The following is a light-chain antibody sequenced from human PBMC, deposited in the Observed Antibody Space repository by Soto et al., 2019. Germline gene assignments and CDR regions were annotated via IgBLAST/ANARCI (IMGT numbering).Light chain of an antibody. Sequence: DIQMTQSPYTLSASEGDRVTITCRASQSINNWLAWYQQKPGKAPKLLISKASNVKSGVPSRFSGTGSGTQFSVTISSLQPYDFASYNCQHDDSYPFTFGGGTKVEI. CDR1: QSINNW. CDR3: QHDDSYPFT. J-gene: IGKJ4*01. CDR2: KAS. V-gene: IGKV1-5*03.